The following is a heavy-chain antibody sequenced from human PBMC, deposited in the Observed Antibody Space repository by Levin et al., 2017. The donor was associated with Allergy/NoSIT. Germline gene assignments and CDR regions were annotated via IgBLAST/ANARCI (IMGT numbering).Heavy chain of an antibody. CDR1: GGSISSYY. V-gene: IGHV4-59*01. CDR2: IYYSGST. D-gene: IGHD2-15*01. CDR3: ARGGVVAAPLRGFHYYYDYGMDV. J-gene: IGHJ6*02. Sequence: SETLSLTCTVSGGSISSYYWSWIRQPPGKGLEWIGYIYYSGSTNYNPSLKSRVTISVDTSKNQFSLKLSSVTAADTAVYYCARGGVVAAPLRGFHYYYDYGMDVWGQGTTVTVSS.